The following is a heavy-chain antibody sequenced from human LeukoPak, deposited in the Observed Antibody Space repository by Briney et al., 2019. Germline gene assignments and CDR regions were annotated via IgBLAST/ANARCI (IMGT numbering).Heavy chain of an antibody. Sequence: ASVKVSCKASGYTFTNFGISWVRQAPGQGLEWMGWISGYNDNPNYAQKLQGRVTLTTDTSTSTAYMELRSLRYDDTAVYYGARDDSADWGQGTLVTVSS. CDR2: ISGYNDNP. V-gene: IGHV1-18*01. D-gene: IGHD2-21*01. CDR1: GYTFTNFG. CDR3: ARDDSAD. J-gene: IGHJ4*02.